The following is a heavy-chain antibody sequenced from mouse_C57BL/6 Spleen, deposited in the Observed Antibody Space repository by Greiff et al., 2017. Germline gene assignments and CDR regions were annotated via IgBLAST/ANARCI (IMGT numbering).Heavy chain of an antibody. V-gene: IGHV5-6*02. CDR2: ISSGGSYT. D-gene: IGHD3-2*02. Sequence: EVKLVESGGDLVKPGGSLKLSCAASGFTFSSYGMSWVRQTPDKRLEWVANISSGGSYTYYPYSVKGRFTISRDNAKNNLYLQMSRLKSEDTAMYYCARRAQATAMDYWGQGTSVTVSS. J-gene: IGHJ4*01. CDR3: ARRAQATAMDY. CDR1: GFTFSSYG.